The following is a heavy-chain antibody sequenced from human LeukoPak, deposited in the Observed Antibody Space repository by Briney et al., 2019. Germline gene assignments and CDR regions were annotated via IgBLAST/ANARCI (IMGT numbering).Heavy chain of an antibody. CDR1: GYTFTSYG. D-gene: IGHD6-25*01. J-gene: IGHJ4*02. Sequence: ASVKVSCKAYGYTFTSYGISWVRQAPGQRLEWMGWISAYNGNTNYAQKLQGRVTMTTDTSTSTAYMELRSLRSDDTAVYYCATSRYSSGWFDYWGQGTLVTVSS. CDR2: ISAYNGNT. CDR3: ATSRYSSGWFDY. V-gene: IGHV1-18*01.